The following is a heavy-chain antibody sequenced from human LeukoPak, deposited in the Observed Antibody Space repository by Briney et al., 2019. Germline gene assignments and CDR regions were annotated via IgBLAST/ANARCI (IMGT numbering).Heavy chain of an antibody. CDR1: AASISSYY. V-gene: IGHV4-59*01. Sequence: SETLSLTCTVSAASISSYYWSWIRQPPGKGLEWIGYIYYSGSTNYNPSLKSRVTISVDTSKNQFSLKLSSVTAADTAVYYCARAYSIYYDSSGYPDVFDYWGQGTLVTVSS. CDR2: IYYSGST. J-gene: IGHJ4*02. D-gene: IGHD3-22*01. CDR3: ARAYSIYYDSSGYPDVFDY.